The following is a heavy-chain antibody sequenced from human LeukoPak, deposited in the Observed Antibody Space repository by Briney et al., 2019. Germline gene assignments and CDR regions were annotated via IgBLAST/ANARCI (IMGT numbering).Heavy chain of an antibody. CDR3: ARDGSAAYYYEPGGAFDI. D-gene: IGHD3-22*01. CDR2: ISYDGSNK. Sequence: GGSLRLSCAASGFTFSSYAMHWVRQAPGKGLEWVAVISYDGSNKYYADSVKGRFTISRDNSKNTLYLQMNRLGAEDTAVYYCARDGSAAYYYEPGGAFDIWGQGTMVTVSS. V-gene: IGHV3-30-3*01. CDR1: GFTFSSYA. J-gene: IGHJ3*02.